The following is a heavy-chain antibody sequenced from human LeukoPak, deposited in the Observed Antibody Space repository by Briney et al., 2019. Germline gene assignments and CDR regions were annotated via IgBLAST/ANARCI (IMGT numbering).Heavy chain of an antibody. V-gene: IGHV4-34*01. CDR3: ARAALRGDLDY. CDR1: GGSFSGYY. CDR2: INHSGST. J-gene: IGHJ4*02. Sequence: TSSETLSLTCAVYGGSFSGYYWSWIRQPPGKGLEWIGEINHSGSTNYNPSLKSRVTISVDTSKNQFSLRLSSVTAADTAVYYCARAALRGDLDYWGQGTLVTVSS. D-gene: IGHD3-16*01.